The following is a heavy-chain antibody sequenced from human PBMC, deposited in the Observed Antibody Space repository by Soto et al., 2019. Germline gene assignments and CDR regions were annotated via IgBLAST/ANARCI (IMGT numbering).Heavy chain of an antibody. Sequence: GGSLRLSCATSGFTFSSYAMSWVRQAPGKGLEWVSAISGSGGSTYYADSVKGRFTISRDNSKNTLYLQMNSLRAEDTAVYYVAKETGAVPPAVNAFDIWGQGTMVTVSS. CDR3: AKETGAVPPAVNAFDI. D-gene: IGHD4-17*01. CDR1: GFTFSSYA. J-gene: IGHJ3*02. CDR2: ISGSGGST. V-gene: IGHV3-23*01.